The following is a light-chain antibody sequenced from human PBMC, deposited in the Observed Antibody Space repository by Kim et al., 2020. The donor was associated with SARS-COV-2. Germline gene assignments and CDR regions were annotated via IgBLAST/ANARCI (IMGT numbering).Light chain of an antibody. Sequence: SYELTQPPSVSVAPGKTARITCGGNNIGSNSVHWYQQKPGQAPVLVIYYDSDRPSGIPERFSGSKSGNTATLTISRVEAGDEADYYCQVWDTDSDHSGFG. V-gene: IGLV3-21*04. J-gene: IGLJ7*01. CDR3: QVWDTDSDHSG. CDR1: NIGSNS. CDR2: YDS.